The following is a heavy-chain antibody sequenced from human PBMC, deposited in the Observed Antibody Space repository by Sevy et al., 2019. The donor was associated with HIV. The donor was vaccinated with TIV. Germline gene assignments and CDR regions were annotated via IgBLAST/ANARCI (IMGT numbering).Heavy chain of an antibody. CDR1: GDTVSSDSAA. V-gene: IGHV6-1*01. Sequence: SQTLSLTCAISGDTVSSDSAAWNWIRQSPARGLEWLGRTYYRSTWHKDYATSLNSRMAITSDTSKNQFSLQLNSVTPEDTAVHYCARDHNFVLDYWGQGIVVTVSS. D-gene: IGHD1-20*01. CDR2: TYYRSTWHK. J-gene: IGHJ4*02. CDR3: ARDHNFVLDY.